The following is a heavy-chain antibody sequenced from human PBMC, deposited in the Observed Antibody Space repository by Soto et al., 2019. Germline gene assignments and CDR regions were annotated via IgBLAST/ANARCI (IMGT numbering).Heavy chain of an antibody. CDR3: ARDGRKESWGEGHASMDL. CDR1: AYSYTSYG. CDR2: ISAYNGQK. V-gene: IGHV1-18*01. Sequence: QVQLVQSGPEVKKHGASVNVSCKASAYSYTSYGISWGRQAPGQGLGWMGWISAYNGQKNYAQKIRGRVTFTTDASTSTAFMQLRSLRSDNTHMYFCARDGRKESWGEGHASMDLCGQGTT. D-gene: IGHD1-26*01. J-gene: IGHJ6*02.